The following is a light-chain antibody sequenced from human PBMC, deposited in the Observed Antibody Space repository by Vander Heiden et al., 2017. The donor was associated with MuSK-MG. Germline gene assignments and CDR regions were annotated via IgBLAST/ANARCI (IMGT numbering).Light chain of an antibody. Sequence: DIQLTQSPSFLSASVGDRVAITCRARQAISNCLAWYQQKPGRAPKLLIYAASTLQSGVPSRCSGRGSGTEFTLTISSLQHEDFATYHCQQFNSYPWTFGPGTKVEVK. CDR3: QQFNSYPWT. CDR2: AAS. CDR1: QAISNC. J-gene: IGKJ1*01. V-gene: IGKV1-9*01.